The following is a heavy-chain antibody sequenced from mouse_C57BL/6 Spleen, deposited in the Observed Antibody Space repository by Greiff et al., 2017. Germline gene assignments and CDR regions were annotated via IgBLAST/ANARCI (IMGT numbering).Heavy chain of an antibody. CDR1: GFTFSSYG. CDR2: ISSGGSYT. J-gene: IGHJ2*01. V-gene: IGHV5-6*01. Sequence: EVQGVESGGDLVKPGGSLKLSCAASGFTFSSYGMSWVRQTPDKRLEWVATISSGGSYTYYPDSVKGRFTISRDNAKNTLYLQMSSLKSEDTAMYYCARQAWDYWGQGTTLTVSS. CDR3: ARQAWDY.